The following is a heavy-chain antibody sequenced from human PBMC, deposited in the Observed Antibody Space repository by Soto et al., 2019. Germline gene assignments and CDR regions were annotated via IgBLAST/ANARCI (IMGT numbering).Heavy chain of an antibody. J-gene: IGHJ6*02. V-gene: IGHV3-30-3*01. Sequence: LRLSCAASGFTFSSYAMHWVRQAPGKGLEWVAVISYDGSNKYYADSVKGRFTISRDNSKNTLYLQMNSLRAEDTAVYYCARARYNWNPRGYYYGMDVWGQGTTVTVSS. D-gene: IGHD1-20*01. CDR1: GFTFSSYA. CDR2: ISYDGSNK. CDR3: ARARYNWNPRGYYYGMDV.